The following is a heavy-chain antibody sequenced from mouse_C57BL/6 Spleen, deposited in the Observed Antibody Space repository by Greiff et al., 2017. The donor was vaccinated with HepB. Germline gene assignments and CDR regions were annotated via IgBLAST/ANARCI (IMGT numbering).Heavy chain of an antibody. CDR3: SRHEEDFPYLFDY. Sequence: VQLQQSGAELVKPGASVKLSCKASGYTFTEYPIHWVKQRSGQGLEWIGWFYPGSVSIKYNEKFKDTATLTAEKSSSTVDMALSRLTSEDSAVYLCSRHEEDFPYLFDYWGQGTTLTVAS. CDR1: GYTFTEYP. J-gene: IGHJ2*01. CDR2: FYPGSVSI. D-gene: IGHD5-1*01. V-gene: IGHV1-62-2*01.